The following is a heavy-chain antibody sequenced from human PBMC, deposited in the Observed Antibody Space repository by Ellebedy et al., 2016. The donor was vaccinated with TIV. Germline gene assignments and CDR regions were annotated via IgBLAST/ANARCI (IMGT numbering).Heavy chain of an antibody. V-gene: IGHV3-74*01. CDR2: IKSYGIST. CDR3: TRDNSWSIDY. CDR1: GFPFSSTW. Sequence: PGGSLRLSCAASGFPFSSTWMHWVRQGPGTGLEWVARIKSYGISTNYADSVKGRFSISRDNAKNPLYLQMNSLRAVDTSVYYCTRDNSWSIDYWGQGALVTVSS. D-gene: IGHD2-21*01. J-gene: IGHJ4*02.